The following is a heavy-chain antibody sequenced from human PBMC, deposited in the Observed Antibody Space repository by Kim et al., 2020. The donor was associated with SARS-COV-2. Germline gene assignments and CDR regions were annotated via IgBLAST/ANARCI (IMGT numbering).Heavy chain of an antibody. CDR3: ARRSLDGNYYYDSSGYYPEPYYYYGMDV. CDR1: GYSFTSYW. CDR2: IDPSDSYT. Sequence: GESLKISCKGSGYSFTSYWISWVRQMPGKGLEWMGRIDPSDSYTNYSPSFQGHVTISADKSISTAYLQWSSLKASDTAMYYCARRSLDGNYYYDSSGYYPEPYYYYGMDVWGQGTTVTVSS. D-gene: IGHD3-22*01. J-gene: IGHJ6*02. V-gene: IGHV5-10-1*01.